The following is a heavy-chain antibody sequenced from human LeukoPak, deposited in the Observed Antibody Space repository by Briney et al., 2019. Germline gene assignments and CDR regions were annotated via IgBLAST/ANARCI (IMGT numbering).Heavy chain of an antibody. V-gene: IGHV3-30*02. Sequence: GGSLRLSCAAAGFTFSSYGMHWVRQAPGKGLEWVAFIRYDGSNKYYADSVKGRFTISRDNSKNALYLQMNSLRAEDTAVYYCARRAGAYSHPYDYWGQGTLVTVSS. D-gene: IGHD4/OR15-4a*01. J-gene: IGHJ4*02. CDR1: GFTFSSYG. CDR3: ARRAGAYSHPYDY. CDR2: IRYDGSNK.